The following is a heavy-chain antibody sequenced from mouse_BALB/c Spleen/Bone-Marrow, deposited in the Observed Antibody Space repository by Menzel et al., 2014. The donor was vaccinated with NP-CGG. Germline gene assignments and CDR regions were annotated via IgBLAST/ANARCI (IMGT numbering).Heavy chain of an antibody. CDR1: GYTFTSYW. J-gene: IGHJ4*01. CDR3: ARTYGNYGGVDY. Sequence: QVQLQQSGAELARPGTSVKLSCKASGYTFTSYWMQWVKRRPGQGLEWIGAIYPGDGDTRYTQRFKGKATLTADKSSSTAYMQFSSLASEDSAVYYCARTYGNYGGVDYWGQGTSVTVSS. V-gene: IGHV1-87*01. CDR2: IYPGDGDT. D-gene: IGHD2-1*01.